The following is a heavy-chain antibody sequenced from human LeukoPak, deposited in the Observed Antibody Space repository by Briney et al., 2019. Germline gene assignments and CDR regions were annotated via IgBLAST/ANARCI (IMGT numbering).Heavy chain of an antibody. J-gene: IGHJ4*02. CDR2: IYYSGST. CDR1: GGSISSSSYY. D-gene: IGHD6-13*01. Sequence: SETLSLTCTVSGGSISSSSYYWGWIRQPPGKGLEWIGSIYYSGSTYYNPSLKSRVTISVDTSKNQFSLKLSSVTAADTAVYYCARASSSWPTFDYWGQGTPVTVSS. CDR3: ARASSSWPTFDY. V-gene: IGHV4-39*07.